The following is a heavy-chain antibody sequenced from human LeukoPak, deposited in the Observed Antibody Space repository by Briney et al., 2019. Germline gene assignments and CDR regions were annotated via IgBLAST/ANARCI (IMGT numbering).Heavy chain of an antibody. J-gene: IGHJ6*02. CDR2: IWYDGSNK. Sequence: GGSLRPSCAASGFTFSSYGMHWVRQAPGKGLEWVAVIWYDGSNKYYADSVKGRFTISRDNSKNTLYLQMDSLRAEDTAVYYCAREAGDRYYYGMDVWGQGTTVTVSS. CDR1: GFTFSSYG. D-gene: IGHD7-27*01. V-gene: IGHV3-33*01. CDR3: AREAGDRYYYGMDV.